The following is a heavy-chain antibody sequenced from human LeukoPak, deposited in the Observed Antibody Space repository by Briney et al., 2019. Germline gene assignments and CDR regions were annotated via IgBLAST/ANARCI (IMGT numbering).Heavy chain of an antibody. V-gene: IGHV3-48*03. D-gene: IGHD3-22*01. Sequence: GGSLRLXCAASGFTFSSYEMNWVRQAPGKALEWVSYISSSGSTIYYADSVKGRFTISRDNAKNSLYLQMNSLRAEDTAVYYCARELQYYYDSSGYHDYWGQGTLVTVSS. CDR3: ARELQYYYDSSGYHDY. CDR1: GFTFSSYE. J-gene: IGHJ4*02. CDR2: ISSSGSTI.